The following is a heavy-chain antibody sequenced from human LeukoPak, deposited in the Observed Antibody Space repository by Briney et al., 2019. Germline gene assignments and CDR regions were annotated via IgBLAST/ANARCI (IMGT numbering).Heavy chain of an antibody. J-gene: IGHJ4*02. V-gene: IGHV3-23*01. Sequence: GGSLRLSCAASGFTFSSYAMSWVRQAPGKGLEWVSAISGSGGSTYYADSVKGRFTISRDNSKNTLYLQMNSLRAEDTAVYYCARIGGYYGSGSYYTLDYWGQGTLVTVSS. CDR2: ISGSGGST. D-gene: IGHD3-10*01. CDR1: GFTFSSYA. CDR3: ARIGGYYGSGSYYTLDY.